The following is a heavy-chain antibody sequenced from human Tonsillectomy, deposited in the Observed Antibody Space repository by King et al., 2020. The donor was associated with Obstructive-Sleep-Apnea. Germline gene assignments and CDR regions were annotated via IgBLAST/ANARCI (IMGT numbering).Heavy chain of an antibody. CDR3: ARHYEWLLRPPVNHDAFDI. J-gene: IGHJ3*02. D-gene: IGHD3-3*01. V-gene: IGHV4-59*08. CDR2: IYYSGST. CDR1: GGSISSYY. Sequence: QLQESGPGLVKPSETLSLTCTVSGGSISSYYWSWIRQPPGKGLEWIGYIYYSGSTNYNPSLKSRVTISVDTSKNQFSLKLSSVTAADTAVYYCARHYEWLLRPPVNHDAFDIWGQGTMVTVSS.